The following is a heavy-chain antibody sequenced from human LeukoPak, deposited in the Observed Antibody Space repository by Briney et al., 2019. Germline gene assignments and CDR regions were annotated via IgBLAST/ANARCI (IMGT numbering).Heavy chain of an antibody. CDR2: ISWDGGSK. D-gene: IGHD5-24*01. Sequence: SGGSLRLSCAASGFTFDDYTMQWVGHAPGKGLEWVFLISWDGGSKYYADSVKGRFTIYRENSKNSMYLQMNSLRTEDTALYYCAKEKYGYKYFDYWGQGTLVTVSS. V-gene: IGHV3-43*01. J-gene: IGHJ4*02. CDR1: GFTFDDYT. CDR3: AKEKYGYKYFDY.